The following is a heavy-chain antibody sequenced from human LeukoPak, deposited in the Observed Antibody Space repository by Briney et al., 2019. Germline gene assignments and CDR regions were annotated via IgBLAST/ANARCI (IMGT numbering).Heavy chain of an antibody. CDR1: GFTFSSYD. V-gene: IGHV3-13*01. CDR2: IGTAGDT. D-gene: IGHD2-2*01. CDR3: ARVGWDCSSTSCYPYMDV. J-gene: IGHJ6*03. Sequence: GGSLRLSCAASGFTFSSYDMHWVRQATGKGLEWVSAIGTAGDTYYPGSVKGRFTISRENAKNSLYLQMNSLRAGDTAVYYCARVGWDCSSTSCYPYMDVWGKGTTVTISS.